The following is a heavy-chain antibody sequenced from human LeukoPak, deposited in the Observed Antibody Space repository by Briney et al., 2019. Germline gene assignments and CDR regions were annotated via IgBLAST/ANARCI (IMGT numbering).Heavy chain of an antibody. CDR3: ARNDILTGYYKGNFDY. CDR1: GFTFSSYA. V-gene: IGHV3-30*04. D-gene: IGHD3-9*01. J-gene: IGHJ4*02. CDR2: ISYDGSNK. Sequence: PGGSLRLSCAASGFTFSSYAMHWVRQAPGKGLEWVAVISYDGSNKYYADSVKGRFTISRDNSKNTLYLQMNSLRAEDTAVYYCARNDILTGYYKGNFDYWGQGTLVTVSS.